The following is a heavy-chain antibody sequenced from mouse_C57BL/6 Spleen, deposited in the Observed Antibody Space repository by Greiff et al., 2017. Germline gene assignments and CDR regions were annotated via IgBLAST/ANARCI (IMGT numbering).Heavy chain of an antibody. CDR2: IKYDGSST. J-gene: IGHJ2*01. CDR3: ARDSGYGYDY. D-gene: IGHD2-2*01. V-gene: IGHV5-16*01. CDR1: GFTFSDYY. Sequence: GKVVESEGGLVQPGSSMKLSCTASGFTFSDYYMAWVRQVPEKGLEWVANIKYDGSSTYYLDSLKSRFIISRDNAKNILYLQMSSLKSEDTATYYCARDSGYGYDYWGQGTTLTVSS.